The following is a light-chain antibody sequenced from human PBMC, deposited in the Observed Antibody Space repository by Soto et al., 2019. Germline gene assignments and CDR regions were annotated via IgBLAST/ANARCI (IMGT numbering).Light chain of an antibody. V-gene: IGLV4-69*01. J-gene: IGLJ2*01. Sequence: QLVLTQSPSASASLGASVKLTCTLSSGHSSYAIAWHQQQPEKGPRYLMKLNSDGSHSKGDGIPDRFSGASSGAERYLTISSLQSEDEADYYFQTWGPGTYVVFGGGTKLTVL. CDR2: LNSDGSH. CDR1: SGHSSYA. CDR3: QTWGPGTYVV.